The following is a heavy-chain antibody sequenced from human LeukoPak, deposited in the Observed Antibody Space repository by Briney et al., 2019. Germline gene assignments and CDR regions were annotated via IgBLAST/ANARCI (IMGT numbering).Heavy chain of an antibody. V-gene: IGHV1-2*02. CDR1: VYTFTGYY. CDR2: ISPNSGGT. J-gene: IGHJ4*02. CDR3: ARDILTVDY. Sequence: ASVKVSCKASVYTFTGYYMHWVRQAPGQGLEWMGWISPNSGGTNYAQKFQGRVTMTRDTSISTAYMELSRLRSDDTAVYYCARDILTVDYWGQGTLVTVSS. D-gene: IGHD3-9*01.